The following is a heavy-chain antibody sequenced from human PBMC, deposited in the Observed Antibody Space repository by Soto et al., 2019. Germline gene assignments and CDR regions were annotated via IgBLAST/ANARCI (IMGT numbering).Heavy chain of an antibody. CDR3: ATGELGGRQQLVRDAFDF. CDR2: VAPIFDFS. Sequence: QVQLVQSGAEVKKPGSSLRVSCRASGGTFDSYSISWVRQAPGQGLEWLGKVAPIFDFSRYAPKFQGRVTITADQSTSIAYMDLSGLTSQDTAVYYCATGELGGRQQLVRDAFDFWGQGTKVTVSS. CDR1: GGTFDSYS. V-gene: IGHV1-69*02. D-gene: IGHD6-13*01. J-gene: IGHJ3*01.